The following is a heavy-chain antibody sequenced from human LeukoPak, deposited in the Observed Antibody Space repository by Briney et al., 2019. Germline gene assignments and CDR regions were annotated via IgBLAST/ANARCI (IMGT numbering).Heavy chain of an antibody. V-gene: IGHV3-48*01. D-gene: IGHD3-22*01. CDR3: AKGDSITMIVVVIRN. J-gene: IGHJ4*02. CDR2: ISSGSTTI. Sequence: GGSLRLSCAASGFTFSTYNMNWVRQAPGKGLEWVSYISSGSTTIYYADSVKGRFTISRDNSKNTLYLQMNSLRAEDTAVYYCAKGDSITMIVVVIRNWGQGTLVTVSS. CDR1: GFTFSTYN.